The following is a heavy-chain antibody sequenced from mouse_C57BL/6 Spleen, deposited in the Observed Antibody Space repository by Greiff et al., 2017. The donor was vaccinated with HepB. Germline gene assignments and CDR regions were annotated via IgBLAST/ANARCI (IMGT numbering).Heavy chain of an antibody. CDR1: GFTFSDYG. CDR2: ISSRSSTI. J-gene: IGHJ4*01. Sequence: EVQGVESGGGLVKPGGSLKLSCAASGFTFSDYGMHWVRQAPEKGLEWVAYISSRSSTIYYADTVKGRFTISRDNAKNTLFLQMTSLRSEDTAMYYCARPVTTVVSGPYAMDYWGQGTSVTVSS. D-gene: IGHD1-1*01. CDR3: ARPVTTVVSGPYAMDY. V-gene: IGHV5-17*01.